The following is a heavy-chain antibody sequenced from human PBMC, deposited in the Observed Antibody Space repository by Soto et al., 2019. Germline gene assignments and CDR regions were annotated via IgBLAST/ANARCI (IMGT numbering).Heavy chain of an antibody. CDR2: ISYDGSNK. CDR3: AKGPTYCSGGSCSIDY. V-gene: IGHV3-30*18. D-gene: IGHD2-15*01. Sequence: PGGSLRLSCAASGFTFSSYGMHWVRQAPGKGLEWVAVISYDGSNKYYADSVKGRSTISRDDSKNTLYLQMNSLRAEDTAVYYCAKGPTYCSGGSCSIDYWGQGTLVTVSS. CDR1: GFTFSSYG. J-gene: IGHJ4*02.